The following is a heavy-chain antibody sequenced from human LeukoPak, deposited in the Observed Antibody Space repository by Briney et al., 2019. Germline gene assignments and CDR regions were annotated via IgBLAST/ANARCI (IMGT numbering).Heavy chain of an antibody. D-gene: IGHD2-2*01. V-gene: IGHV4-61*02. CDR2: IYTSGTT. CDR1: GGSVRRGNYY. Sequence: SQTLSLTCTVSGGSVRRGNYYWTWIRQPAGSGLEWIGRIYTSGTTDYNPSLRTRVTISVDASRNQFSLNLSSVTAADTAVYYCARWSGSVTAQNYYYYMDVWGEGTTVTVSS. J-gene: IGHJ6*03. CDR3: ARWSGSVTAQNYYYYMDV.